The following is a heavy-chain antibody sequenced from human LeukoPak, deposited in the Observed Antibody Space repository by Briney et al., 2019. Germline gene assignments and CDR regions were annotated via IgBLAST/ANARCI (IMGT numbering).Heavy chain of an antibody. CDR3: ARAWYSWGYYFDY. D-gene: IGHD1-26*01. CDR2: ISSSSSTI. V-gene: IGHV3-48*02. Sequence: GGSLRLSCAASGFTFSSYSMNWVRQAPGKGLEWVSYISSSSSTIFYADAVKGRFTISRDNAKNSLYLQMHSLRDEDTAVYYCARAWYSWGYYFDYWGQGTLVTVSS. CDR1: GFTFSSYS. J-gene: IGHJ4*02.